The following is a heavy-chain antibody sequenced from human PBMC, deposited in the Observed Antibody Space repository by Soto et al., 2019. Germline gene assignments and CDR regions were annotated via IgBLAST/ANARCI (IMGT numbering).Heavy chain of an antibody. CDR3: AKDNSWERLVDYYYYGMDV. D-gene: IGHD6-13*01. J-gene: IGHJ6*02. CDR1: GFTFSSYG. V-gene: IGHV3-30*18. CDR2: ISYDGSNK. Sequence: PGGSLRLSCAASGFTFSSYGMHWVRQAPGKGLEWVAVISYDGSNKYYADSVKGRFTISRDNSKNTLYLQMNSLRAEDTAVYYCAKDNSWERLVDYYYYGMDVWGQGTTVTVSS.